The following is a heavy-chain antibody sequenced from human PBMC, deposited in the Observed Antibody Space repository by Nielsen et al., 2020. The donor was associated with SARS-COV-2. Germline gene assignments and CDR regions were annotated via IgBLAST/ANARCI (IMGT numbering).Heavy chain of an antibody. D-gene: IGHD5-18*01. Sequence: ASVKVSCKASGYRLTNHGMNWVRQAPGQGLEWMGWINTNTGNPTYAQDFTGRFVFSLDTSVSTAFLQISSLKGEDTAVYYCARDEYSYGYGFGLDWGQGTLVTVSS. V-gene: IGHV7-4-1*02. CDR3: ARDEYSYGYGFGLD. CDR2: INTNTGNP. J-gene: IGHJ4*02. CDR1: GYRLTNHG.